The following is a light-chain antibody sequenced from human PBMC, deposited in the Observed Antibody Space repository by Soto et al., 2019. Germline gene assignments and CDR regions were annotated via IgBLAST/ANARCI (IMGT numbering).Light chain of an antibody. CDR2: GAS. CDR1: QSVSSYY. J-gene: IGKJ2*01. Sequence: EIVLTQSPGTLSLSPGERATLSCRASQSVSSYYLAWYQQTPGQAPSLLISGASSRATGIPDRFSGSGSGTYFTLTISRLEPEDFAVDVGQEYGSSPYTCGQGTKLEIQ. CDR3: QEYGSSPYT. V-gene: IGKV3-20*01.